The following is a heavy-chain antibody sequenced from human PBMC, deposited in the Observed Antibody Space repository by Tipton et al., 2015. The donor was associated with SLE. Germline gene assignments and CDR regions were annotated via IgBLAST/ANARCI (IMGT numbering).Heavy chain of an antibody. CDR3: ARPAQSLVGSPYYYGMDV. J-gene: IGHJ6*02. CDR1: GGTFSSYT. CDR2: IIPIFGTA. Sequence: QSGPEVKKPGSSVKVSCKASGGTFSSYTVSWVRQAPGQGLEWMGGIIPIFGTADYAQKFQGRVTITADESTSTAYMELSSLRSEDTAVYYWARPAQSLVGSPYYYGMDVWGQGTTVTVSS. D-gene: IGHD1-26*01. V-gene: IGHV1-69*01.